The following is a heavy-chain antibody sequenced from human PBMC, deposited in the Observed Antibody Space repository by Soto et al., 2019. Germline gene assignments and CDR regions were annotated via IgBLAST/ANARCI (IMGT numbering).Heavy chain of an antibody. J-gene: IGHJ4*02. V-gene: IGHV1-69*13. D-gene: IGHD3-22*01. CDR1: GYTFTSYG. CDR2: IIPIFGTA. CDR3: ARDEKERSTYYYDSSGYYFDY. Sequence: SVKVSCKASGYTFTSYGISWVRQAPGQGLEWMGGIIPIFGTANYAQKFQGRVTITADESTSTAYMELSSLRSEDTAVYYCARDEKERSTYYYDSSGYYFDYWGQGTLVTVSS.